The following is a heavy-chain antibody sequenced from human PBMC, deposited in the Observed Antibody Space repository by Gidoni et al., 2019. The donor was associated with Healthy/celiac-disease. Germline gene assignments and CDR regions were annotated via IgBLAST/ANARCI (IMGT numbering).Heavy chain of an antibody. CDR1: EFTFGDYA. CDR2: IRSKAYGGTT. J-gene: IGHJ4*02. V-gene: IGHV3-49*03. CDR3: TRGPGGLRLGELSLVPPFDY. Sequence: EVQLVESGGGLVQRGRSLRLSCTASEFTFGDYAMSWFRQAPGKGMEWVGFIRSKAYGGTTEYAASVKGRFTISRDDSKSIAYLQMNSLKTEDTAVYYCTRGPGGLRLGELSLVPPFDYWGQGTLVTVSS. D-gene: IGHD3-16*02.